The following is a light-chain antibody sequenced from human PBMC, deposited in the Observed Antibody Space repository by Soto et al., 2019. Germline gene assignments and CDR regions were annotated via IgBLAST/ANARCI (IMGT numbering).Light chain of an antibody. V-gene: IGKV1-39*01. CDR2: AAS. Sequence: DIPMTQSPSSLSASVGDRVTITCRASQSISSYLNWYQQKPGKAPKLLIYAASSLQSGVPSRFSGSGSGTDFTLTISSLQPEDFATYYCQQSYKTPLTFGGGTKVEI. CDR3: QQSYKTPLT. J-gene: IGKJ4*01. CDR1: QSISSY.